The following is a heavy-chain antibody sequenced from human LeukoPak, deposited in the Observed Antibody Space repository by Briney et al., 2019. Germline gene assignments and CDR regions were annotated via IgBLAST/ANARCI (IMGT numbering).Heavy chain of an antibody. J-gene: IGHJ4*02. Sequence: GASVKVSCKASGYTFTGYYMHWVRQAPGQGLEWMGWINPNSGGINYAQKFQGRVTMTRDTSISTAYMELSRLRSDDTAVYYCARAARAIVVVINFDYWGQGTLVTVSS. CDR3: ARAARAIVVVINFDY. D-gene: IGHD3-22*01. CDR2: INPNSGGI. V-gene: IGHV1-2*02. CDR1: GYTFTGYY.